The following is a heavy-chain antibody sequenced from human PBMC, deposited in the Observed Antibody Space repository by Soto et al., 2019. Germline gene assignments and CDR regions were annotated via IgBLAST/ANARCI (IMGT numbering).Heavy chain of an antibody. CDR2: IIPIFGTA. J-gene: IGHJ6*02. CDR3: AVFLASTRVCYNGMDV. Sequence: QVQLVQSGAEVKKPGSSVKVSCKASGGTFSSYAISWVRQAPGQGLEWMGGIIPIFGTANYAQKFQGRVTITADESTSTDYREMSSLRSEDTAVYYCAVFLASTRVCYNGMDVWGQGTTVTGSS. V-gene: IGHV1-69*01. CDR1: GGTFSSYA. D-gene: IGHD3-3*01.